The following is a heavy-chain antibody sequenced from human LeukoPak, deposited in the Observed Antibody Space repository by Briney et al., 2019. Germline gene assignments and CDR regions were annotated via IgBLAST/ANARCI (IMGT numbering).Heavy chain of an antibody. CDR3: ARDAYYYDSSGYYDY. CDR2: IWYDGSNK. J-gene: IGHJ4*02. Sequence: TGGSLRLSCAASGFTFSSYGMNWVRQAPGKGLEWVAVIWYDGSNKYYADSVKGRFTISRDNSKNTLYLQMNSLRAEDTAVYYCARDAYYYDSSGYYDYWGQGTLVTVSS. CDR1: GFTFSSYG. D-gene: IGHD3-22*01. V-gene: IGHV3-33*08.